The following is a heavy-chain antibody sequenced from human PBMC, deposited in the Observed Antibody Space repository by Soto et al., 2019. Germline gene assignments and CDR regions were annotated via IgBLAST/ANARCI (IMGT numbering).Heavy chain of an antibody. CDR1: GYSYTSNG. CDR2: ISGYNGNT. D-gene: IGHD5-12*01. CDR3: ARLSLRWAVNSYDYPNNYFAF. J-gene: IGHJ4*02. V-gene: IGHV1-18*01. Sequence: QVQLVQSGAEGKEPGASVKVSCKASGYSYTSNGVAWVRQAPGQGLEWMGWISGYNGNTLYAHKVHDRGTMTTDRSATTAYMELRSLRSDDTAVYYCARLSLRWAVNSYDYPNNYFAFWGQGTLVTVSS.